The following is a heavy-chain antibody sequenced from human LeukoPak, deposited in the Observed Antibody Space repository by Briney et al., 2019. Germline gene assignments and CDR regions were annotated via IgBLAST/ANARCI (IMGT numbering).Heavy chain of an antibody. J-gene: IGHJ4*02. CDR1: GGSISSSSYY. CDR3: ELGGKAAFDY. D-gene: IGHD3-16*01. Sequence: PSETLSLTSTVSGGSISSSSYYWGWIRQPPGKGLEWIGSIYYSGSTYYNPSLKSRVTISVDTSKNQFSLKLSSVTAADTAVYYCELGGKAAFDYWGQGTLVTVSS. CDR2: IYYSGST. V-gene: IGHV4-39*01.